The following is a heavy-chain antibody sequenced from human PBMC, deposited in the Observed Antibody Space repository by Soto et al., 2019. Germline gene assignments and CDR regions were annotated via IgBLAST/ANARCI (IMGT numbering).Heavy chain of an antibody. CDR3: ARVNQLVGSSVFYYYYGMDV. D-gene: IGHD6-6*01. J-gene: IGHJ6*02. CDR1: GGSISSGDYY. Sequence: SETLSLTCTVSGGSISSGDYYWSWIRQPPGKGLEWIGYIYYSGSTYYNPSLKSRVTISVDTSKNQFSLKLSSVTAADTAVYYCARVNQLVGSSVFYYYYGMDVWGQGTTVTVYS. CDR2: IYYSGST. V-gene: IGHV4-30-4*01.